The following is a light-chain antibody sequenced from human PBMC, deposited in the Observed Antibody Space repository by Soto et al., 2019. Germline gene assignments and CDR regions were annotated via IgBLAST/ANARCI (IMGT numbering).Light chain of an antibody. CDR1: QRVSSGY. CDR3: QQHSHWPPWT. CDR2: GAS. V-gene: IGKV3-11*01. Sequence: EIVLTQSPGTLSLSPGERATLSCRASQRVSSGYLAWYQQKPGQAPRFLIYGASNRATGIPARFSGSGSGTDFTLTISNLEPEDFAVYYCQQHSHWPPWTFGQGTKVDIK. J-gene: IGKJ1*01.